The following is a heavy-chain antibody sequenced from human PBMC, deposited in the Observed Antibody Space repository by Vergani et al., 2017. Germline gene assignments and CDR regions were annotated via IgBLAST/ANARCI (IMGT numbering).Heavy chain of an antibody. CDR1: GYTFSSYY. J-gene: IGHJ4*02. CDR3: ARANLRFLECSAFDY. D-gene: IGHD3-3*01. Sequence: QVQLVQSGAEVKTPGASVKVSCKASGYTFSSYYMHWVRQAPGQGLEWMGIINPSGGSTSYAQKFQGRVTMTRDTSTSTVYMELSSLRSDDTAVYYCARANLRFLECSAFDYWGQGTLVTVSS. CDR2: INPSGGST. V-gene: IGHV1-46*01.